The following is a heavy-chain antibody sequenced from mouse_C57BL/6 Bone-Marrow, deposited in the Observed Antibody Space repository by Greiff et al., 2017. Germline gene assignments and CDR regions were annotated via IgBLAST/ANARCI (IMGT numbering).Heavy chain of an antibody. CDR1: GFSLTSYG. Sequence: QVQLKESGPGLVQPSQSLSITCTVSGFSLTSYGVHWVRQSPGKGLEWLGVIWSGGSTDYNAAFISRLSISKDNSKSQVFFKMNSLQADDTAIYYCARNGGLRRAWLAYWGQGTLVTVSA. CDR2: IWSGGST. D-gene: IGHD2-4*01. J-gene: IGHJ3*01. CDR3: ARNGGLRRAWLAY. V-gene: IGHV2-2*01.